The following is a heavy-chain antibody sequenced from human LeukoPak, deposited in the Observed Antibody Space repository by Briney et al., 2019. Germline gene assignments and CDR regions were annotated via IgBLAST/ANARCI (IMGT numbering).Heavy chain of an antibody. CDR1: GFTFSSYG. V-gene: IGHV3-30*02. CDR2: IRYDGSNK. CDR3: AKDRQQLLPYYFDY. D-gene: IGHD2-15*01. Sequence: PGGTLRLSCAASGFTFSSYGMHWVRQAPGKGLEWVAFIRYDGSNKYYADSVKGRFTISRDNSKNTLYLQMNSLRAEDTAVYYCAKDRQQLLPYYFDYWGQGTLVTVSS. J-gene: IGHJ4*02.